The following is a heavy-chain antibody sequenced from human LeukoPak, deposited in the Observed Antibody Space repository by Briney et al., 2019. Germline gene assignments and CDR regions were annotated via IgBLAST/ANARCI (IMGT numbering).Heavy chain of an antibody. CDR3: SKEYRHATDSSGYYLDY. CDR2: IYTDGTT. Sequence: GGSLRLSCAASGLTVSSNYMTWVRQAPGKGLEWVSAIYTDGTTYYADSVKGRFTISTDNSKNTLYLQMNSLRPEDTAVYYCSKEYRHATDSSGYYLDYWGQGTLVNVSS. V-gene: IGHV3-66*02. CDR1: GLTVSSNY. J-gene: IGHJ4*02. D-gene: IGHD3-22*01.